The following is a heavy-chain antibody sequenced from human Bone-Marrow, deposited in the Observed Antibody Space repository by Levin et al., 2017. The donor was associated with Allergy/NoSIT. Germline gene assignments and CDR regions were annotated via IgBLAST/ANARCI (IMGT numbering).Heavy chain of an antibody. J-gene: IGHJ6*02. D-gene: IGHD4-17*01. CDR2: ISHDGSKR. Sequence: SGGSLRLSCVVSGFTFSDYGIHWVRQAPGKGLEWVGVISHDGSKRYYADSVKGRFTISRDNSKNMVYLQINSLRGEDSAVYYCGKDRTPTALYQFYGMDVWGRGTTVTVSS. V-gene: IGHV3-30*18. CDR1: GFTFSDYG. CDR3: GKDRTPTALYQFYGMDV.